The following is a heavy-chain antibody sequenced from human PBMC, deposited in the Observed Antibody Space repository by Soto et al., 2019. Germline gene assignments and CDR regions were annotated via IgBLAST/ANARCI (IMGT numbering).Heavy chain of an antibody. D-gene: IGHD2-15*01. CDR3: ARDFQRYCSGGSCYCFDP. J-gene: IGHJ5*02. CDR1: GYTFTGYY. Sequence: ASVKVSCKASGYTFTGYYMHWVRQAPGQGLEWMGWINPNSGGTNYAQKFQGRVTMTRDTSISTAYMELSRLRSDDTAVYYCARDFQRYCSGGSCYCFDPWGQGTLVTVSS. V-gene: IGHV1-2*02. CDR2: INPNSGGT.